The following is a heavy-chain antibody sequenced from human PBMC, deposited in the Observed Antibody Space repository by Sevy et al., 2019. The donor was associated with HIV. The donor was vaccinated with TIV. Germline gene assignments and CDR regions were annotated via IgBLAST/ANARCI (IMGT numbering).Heavy chain of an antibody. J-gene: IGHJ4*02. D-gene: IGHD6-13*01. CDR2: IKEDGSVK. CDR1: GFTFSSYW. CDR3: VRAIGAAGSY. Sequence: GGSLRLSCEASGFTFSSYWMSWVRQAPGKGLEWVANIKEDGSVKYYVESVKGRFTISRDNAKNSVYLQMISLRAEDAALYYCVRAIGAAGSYWGLGTLVTVSS. V-gene: IGHV3-7*01.